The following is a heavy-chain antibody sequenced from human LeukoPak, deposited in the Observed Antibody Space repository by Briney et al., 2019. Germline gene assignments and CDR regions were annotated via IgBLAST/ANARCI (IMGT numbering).Heavy chain of an antibody. CDR2: ISGSGSST. Sequence: GGSLRLSCAASGFTFSNYAMNWVRQAPGKGLEWVSGISGSGSSTHYADSVKGRSTISRDNSKNTLYLQMNSLRAEDTAVYYCAKGRYSGYCSGGKCYADYFDSWGQGALVTVSS. J-gene: IGHJ4*02. CDR1: GFTFSNYA. V-gene: IGHV3-23*01. D-gene: IGHD2-15*01. CDR3: AKGRYSGYCSGGKCYADYFDS.